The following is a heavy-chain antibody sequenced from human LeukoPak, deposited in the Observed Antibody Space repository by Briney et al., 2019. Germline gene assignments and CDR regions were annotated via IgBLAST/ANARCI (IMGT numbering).Heavy chain of an antibody. D-gene: IGHD4-23*01. CDR1: GGSISSYY. V-gene: IGHV4-59*01. CDR2: IYYSGST. J-gene: IGHJ5*02. CDR3: AREDGGAQFP. Sequence: SETLSLTCTASGGSISSYYWSWIRRPPGKGLEWIGYIYYSGSTNYNPSLKSRVTISVDTSKNQFSLKLSSVTAADTAVYYCAREDGGAQFPWGQGTLVTVSS.